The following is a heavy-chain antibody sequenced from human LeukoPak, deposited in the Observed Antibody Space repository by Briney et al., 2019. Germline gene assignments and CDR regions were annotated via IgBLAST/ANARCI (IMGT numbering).Heavy chain of an antibody. CDR1: GFTFSSYG. CDR2: IWCGGSNK. Sequence: GGSLRLSCAASGFTFSSYGMHWVRQAPGKGLEWVAVIWCGGSNKYYADSVKGRFTISRDNSKNTLYLQMNSLRAEDTAVYYCAKDRVTSGSYWYFDLWGRGTLVTVSS. J-gene: IGHJ2*01. V-gene: IGHV3-30*02. D-gene: IGHD1-26*01. CDR3: AKDRVTSGSYWYFDL.